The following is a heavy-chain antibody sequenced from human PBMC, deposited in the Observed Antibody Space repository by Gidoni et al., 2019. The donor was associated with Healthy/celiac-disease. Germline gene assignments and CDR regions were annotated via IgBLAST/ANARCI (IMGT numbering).Heavy chain of an antibody. CDR1: GYTLTELS. CDR3: ATPWYRYSYGDRWFDP. Sequence: QVQLVQSGAEVKKPGASVKVSCKVSGYTLTELSMHWVRQAPGKGLEWMGGFDPEDGETIYAQKFQGRVTMTEDTSTDTAYMELSSLRSEDTAVYYCATPWYRYSYGDRWFDPWGQGTLVTVSS. V-gene: IGHV1-24*01. D-gene: IGHD5-18*01. CDR2: FDPEDGET. J-gene: IGHJ5*02.